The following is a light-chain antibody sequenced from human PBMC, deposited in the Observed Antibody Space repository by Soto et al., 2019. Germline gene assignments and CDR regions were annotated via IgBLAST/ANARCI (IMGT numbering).Light chain of an antibody. CDR2: GIS. J-gene: IGKJ5*01. CDR1: RDVSSSY. CDR3: QQRSNWPLT. Sequence: EIVLTQSPGTLSLSPVERASLSCMASRDVSSSYLAWYQQKPGQAPRLLISGISKRATGIPARFSGSGSGTDFTLTISSLEPEDFAVYYCQQRSNWPLTFGQGTRLEIK. V-gene: IGKV3D-20*02.